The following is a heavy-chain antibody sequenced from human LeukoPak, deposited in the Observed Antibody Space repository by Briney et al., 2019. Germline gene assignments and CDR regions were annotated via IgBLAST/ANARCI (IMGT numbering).Heavy chain of an antibody. J-gene: IGHJ6*03. Sequence: GESLKISCKGSGYSFTSYWIGWVRQMPGKGLEWMGIIYPGVSDTRYSPSFQGQVTISADKSISTAYLQWSSLKASDTAMYYCARLGYYYDSSGYYWPGDYYYYYMDVWGKGTTVTVSS. CDR3: ARLGYYYDSSGYYWPGDYYYYYMDV. V-gene: IGHV5-51*01. CDR1: GYSFTSYW. CDR2: IYPGVSDT. D-gene: IGHD3-22*01.